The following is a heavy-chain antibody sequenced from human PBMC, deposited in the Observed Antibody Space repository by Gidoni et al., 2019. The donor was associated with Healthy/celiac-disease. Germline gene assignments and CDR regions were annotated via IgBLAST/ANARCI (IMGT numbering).Heavy chain of an antibody. J-gene: IGHJ4*02. CDR3: ARSGLPRNFDY. Sequence: QVQLQESGPGLVKPSETLSLTCTVSGGSISSYYWSWIRQPPGKGLEWIGYIYYSGSTNYNPSLKSRVTISVDTSKNQFSLKLSSVTAADAAVYYCARSGLPRNFDYWGQGTLVTVSS. V-gene: IGHV4-59*01. CDR2: IYYSGST. CDR1: GGSISSYY. D-gene: IGHD4-17*01.